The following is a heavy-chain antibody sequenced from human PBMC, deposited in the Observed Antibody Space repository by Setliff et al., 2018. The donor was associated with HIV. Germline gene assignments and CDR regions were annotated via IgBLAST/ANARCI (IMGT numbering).Heavy chain of an antibody. CDR2: IYYSGST. Sequence: PSETLSLTCTVSGDSINSGNYYWSWIRQHPGKGLEWIGYIYYSGSTYYSPSLKSRVTISEDTSKNQFSLRMKSVTAADTAVYYCAREGKTALVTKYFDYWGQGTLVTVSS. J-gene: IGHJ4*02. CDR1: GDSINSGNYY. V-gene: IGHV4-31*03. CDR3: AREGKTALVTKYFDY. D-gene: IGHD5-18*01.